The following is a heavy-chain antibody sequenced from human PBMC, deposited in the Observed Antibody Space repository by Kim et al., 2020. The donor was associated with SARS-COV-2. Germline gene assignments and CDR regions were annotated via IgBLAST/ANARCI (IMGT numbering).Heavy chain of an antibody. CDR2: IIPIFGTA. J-gene: IGHJ6*02. CDR1: GGTFSSYA. V-gene: IGHV1-69*13. CDR3: AAYRAGTTHYYYYGMDV. Sequence: SVKVSCKASGGTFSSYAISWVRQAPGQGLEWMGGIIPIFGTANYAQKFQGRVTITADESTSTAYMELSSLRSEDTAVYYCAAYRAGTTHYYYYGMDVWGQGTTVTVSS. D-gene: IGHD1-7*01.